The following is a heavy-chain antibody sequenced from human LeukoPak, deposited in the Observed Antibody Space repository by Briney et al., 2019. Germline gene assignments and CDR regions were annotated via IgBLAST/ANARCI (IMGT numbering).Heavy chain of an antibody. Sequence: GGSLRLSCAASGSTFNNYSMSWVRQPPAKGLEWVSAISGNGGITYYADYVKGRFPISRHISKNTLYLQMNSLRDEDTAVYYCATVSREHQLVRSSLYWGQGTLVTVSS. CDR1: GSTFNNYS. J-gene: IGHJ4*02. CDR2: ISGNGGIT. CDR3: ATVSREHQLVRSSLY. D-gene: IGHD2-2*01. V-gene: IGHV3-23*01.